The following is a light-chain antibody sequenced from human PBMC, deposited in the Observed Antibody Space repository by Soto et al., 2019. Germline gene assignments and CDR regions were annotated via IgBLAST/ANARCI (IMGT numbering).Light chain of an antibody. CDR1: QSIRTY. J-gene: IGKJ2*01. CDR3: QQCTSYYT. V-gene: IGKV1-39*01. CDR2: AAS. Sequence: DIQMTQSPSSLSASVGDRVTITCRASQSIRTYLNWYQQKPGKAPKLLIYAASSLQSGVPSRFSGSGSGTDFTLTISSLQPDDFATYYCQQCTSYYTFGQGTKVDIK.